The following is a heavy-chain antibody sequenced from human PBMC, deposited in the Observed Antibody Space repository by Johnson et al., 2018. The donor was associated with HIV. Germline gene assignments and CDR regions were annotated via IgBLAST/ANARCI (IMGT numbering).Heavy chain of an antibody. D-gene: IGHD6-13*01. V-gene: IGHV3-66*02. CDR1: GFTVSSNY. CDR2: IYSGGST. CDR3: ASPPPAAGLGGDAFDI. J-gene: IGHJ3*02. Sequence: VQVVESGGGLVQPGGSLRLSCAVSGFTVSSNYMSWVRQAHGKGLEWVSVIYSGGSTYDADTVKGRFTISSDNSKITLYLQMNSLRAEDTAGYYCASPPPAAGLGGDAFDIWGQGTMVTVSS.